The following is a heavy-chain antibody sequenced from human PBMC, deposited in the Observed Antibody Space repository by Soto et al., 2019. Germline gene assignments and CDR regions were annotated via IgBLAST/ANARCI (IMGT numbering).Heavy chain of an antibody. V-gene: IGHV1-18*03. CDR3: ASRSGQLPYYFDY. Sequence: ASVKVSCKASGFTFSNYGITWVRQAPGQGLEWMGWISASKGNTNYAQKFQGRVTMTTDTSTSTTYMEMRSLRSDDMAVYYCASRSGQLPYYFDYWGQGTQGTSPQ. CDR1: GFTFSNYG. D-gene: IGHD6-6*01. CDR2: ISASKGNT. J-gene: IGHJ4*02.